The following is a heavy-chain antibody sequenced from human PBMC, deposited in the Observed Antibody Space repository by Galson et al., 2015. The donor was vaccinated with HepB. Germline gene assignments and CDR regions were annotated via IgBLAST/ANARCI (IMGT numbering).Heavy chain of an antibody. D-gene: IGHD2-2*01. CDR3: ARPRYCSSATCTAAFDH. CDR2: IYYGGST. CDR1: GGSISSSSHY. J-gene: IGHJ4*02. V-gene: IGHV4-39*01. Sequence: SETLSLTCTVSGGSISSSSHYWGWIRQSPGKGLEWIGRIYYGGSTLYNPSLRSRVTISVDPSKNQFSLELKSITAADTAVYYCARPRYCSSATCTAAFDHWGQGTLVAVSS.